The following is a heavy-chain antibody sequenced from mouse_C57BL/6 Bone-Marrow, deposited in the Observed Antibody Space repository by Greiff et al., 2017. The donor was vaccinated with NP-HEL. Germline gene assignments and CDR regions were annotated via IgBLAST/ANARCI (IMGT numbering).Heavy chain of an antibody. Sequence: QVQLQQSGPELVKPGASVKISCKASGYAFSSSWMNWVKQRPGKGLEWIGRIYPGDGDTNYNGKFKGKATLTEDKSSTTAYMQLSSLTSEDSAVYFCATWYYWYFDVWGTGTTVTVSS. CDR1: GYAFSSSW. V-gene: IGHV1-82*01. CDR2: IYPGDGDT. J-gene: IGHJ1*03. D-gene: IGHD2-1*01. CDR3: ATWYYWYFDV.